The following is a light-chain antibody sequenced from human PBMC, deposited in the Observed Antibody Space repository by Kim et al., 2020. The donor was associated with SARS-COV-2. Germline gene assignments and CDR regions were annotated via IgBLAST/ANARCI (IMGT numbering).Light chain of an antibody. J-gene: IGKJ2*01. Sequence: VMTQSPATLSVSPGERATLSCRATQTVGNNLAWYQQKPGQAPRLIIYAASTRATGIPARFSGSGSRTEFTLTISSLQSEDFAVYYCQQYNVWPPDTFGQGTKLEI. CDR2: AAS. CDR3: QQYNVWPPDT. CDR1: QTVGNN. V-gene: IGKV3-15*01.